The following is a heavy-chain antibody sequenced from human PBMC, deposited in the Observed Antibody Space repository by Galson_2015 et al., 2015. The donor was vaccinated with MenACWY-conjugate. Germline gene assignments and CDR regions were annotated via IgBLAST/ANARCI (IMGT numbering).Heavy chain of an antibody. D-gene: IGHD4-17*01. V-gene: IGHV1-18*01. Sequence: SVKVSCKASGYTFTSYGISWVRQAPGQGLEWMGWISAYNGNTNYAQKLQGRVTMTRDTSTSTVYMELSSLRSEDTAVYYCARDLSLADDYGDPQKTYYFDYWGQGTLVTASS. CDR2: ISAYNGNT. CDR3: ARDLSLADDYGDPQKTYYFDY. CDR1: GYTFTSYG. J-gene: IGHJ4*02.